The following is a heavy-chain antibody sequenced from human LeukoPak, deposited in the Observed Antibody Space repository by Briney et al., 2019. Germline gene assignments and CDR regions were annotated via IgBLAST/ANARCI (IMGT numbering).Heavy chain of an antibody. Sequence: PGGSLRLSCAASGFTFSSYSMTWVRQAPGKGLEWVSSISSSSSYIYYADSVKGRFTISRDNAKNSLYLQMNSLRAEDTAVYYCARDMGTERCFDYWGQGTLVTVSS. J-gene: IGHJ4*02. D-gene: IGHD3-10*01. CDR2: ISSSSSYI. V-gene: IGHV3-21*01. CDR3: ARDMGTERCFDY. CDR1: GFTFSSYS.